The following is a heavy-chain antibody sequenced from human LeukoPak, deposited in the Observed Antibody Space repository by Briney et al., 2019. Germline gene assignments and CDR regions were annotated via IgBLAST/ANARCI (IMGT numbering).Heavy chain of an antibody. CDR2: ISSSGSTI. CDR3: AKDSSFYYDSSGYPDY. J-gene: IGHJ4*02. V-gene: IGHV3-11*01. CDR1: GFTFSDYY. D-gene: IGHD3-22*01. Sequence: GGSLRLSCAASGFTFSDYYMSWIRQAPGKGLEWVSYISSSGSTIYYADSVKGRFTISRDNSKNTLYLQMNSLRAEDTAVYYCAKDSSFYYDSSGYPDYWGQGTLVTVSS.